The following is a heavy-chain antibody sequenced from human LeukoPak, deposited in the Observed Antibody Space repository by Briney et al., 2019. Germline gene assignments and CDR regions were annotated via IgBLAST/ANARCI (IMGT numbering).Heavy chain of an antibody. V-gene: IGHV1-69*01. CDR3: ARDSKIKVVPADKLYGMDV. Sequence: SVKVPCKASGGTFSSYAISWVRQAPGQGLEWMGGIIPIFGTANYAQKFQGRVTITADESTSTAYMELSSLRSEDTAVYYCARDSKIKVVPADKLYGMDVWGKGTTVTVSS. D-gene: IGHD2-2*01. CDR1: GGTFSSYA. J-gene: IGHJ6*04. CDR2: IIPIFGTA.